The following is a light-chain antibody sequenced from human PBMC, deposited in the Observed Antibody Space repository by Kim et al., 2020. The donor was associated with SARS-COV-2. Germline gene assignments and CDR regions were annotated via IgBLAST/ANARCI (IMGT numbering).Light chain of an antibody. Sequence: DIQMTQSPSSLSASVGDRVTITCRASQDIANSLAWYQQKPGKVPKVLIYAASTLQSGVPSRFSGSGSGTEFTLTIGSLQTEDVATYYCQKYNSAPWTFGPGTKADIK. V-gene: IGKV1-27*01. CDR3: QKYNSAPWT. CDR2: AAS. CDR1: QDIANS. J-gene: IGKJ1*01.